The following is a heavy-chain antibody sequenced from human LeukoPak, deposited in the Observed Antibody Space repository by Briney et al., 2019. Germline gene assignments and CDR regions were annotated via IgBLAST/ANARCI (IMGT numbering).Heavy chain of an antibody. D-gene: IGHD2-15*01. Sequence: GGSLRLSCAASGFTFSEYSMTWVRQAPGKGLELVSNIRSNGRDTYYTDSVKGRFTISRDNSKNTLYLEMNSLRAEDTAVYYCAKGGYTTCFDPWGQGTLVTVSS. V-gene: IGHV3-23*01. CDR1: GFTFSEYS. J-gene: IGHJ5*02. CDR2: IRSNGRDT. CDR3: AKGGYTTCFDP.